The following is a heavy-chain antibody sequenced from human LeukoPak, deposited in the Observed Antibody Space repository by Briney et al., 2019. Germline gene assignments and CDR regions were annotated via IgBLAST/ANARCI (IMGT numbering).Heavy chain of an antibody. CDR3: ARLRRGYSYGSSTYYYYMDV. V-gene: IGHV4-34*01. Sequence: SETLSLTCAVSGGSFSGYYWSRIRQPPGKGLEWIGEINHSGSTNYNPSLKSRVTISVDTSKNQFSLKLSSVTAADTAVYYCARLRRGYSYGSSTYYYYMDVWGKGTTVTVSS. CDR1: GGSFSGYY. J-gene: IGHJ6*03. D-gene: IGHD5-18*01. CDR2: INHSGST.